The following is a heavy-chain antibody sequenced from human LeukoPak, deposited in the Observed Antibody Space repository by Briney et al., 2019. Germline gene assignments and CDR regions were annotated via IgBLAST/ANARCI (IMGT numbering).Heavy chain of an antibody. CDR3: ATPHDATAYYYDSSGYFY. J-gene: IGHJ4*02. CDR1: GYRFNCYW. V-gene: IGHV5-51*01. Sequence: GESLEISFKGSGYRFNCYWIAWGRPMPGKGLEWMGIIYPADSDTRYSTSFQGQVNISADKSITTAYLEWSSLEAWDNAMYYCATPHDATAYYYDSSGYFYWGQGTLVTVSS. D-gene: IGHD3-22*01. CDR2: IYPADSDT.